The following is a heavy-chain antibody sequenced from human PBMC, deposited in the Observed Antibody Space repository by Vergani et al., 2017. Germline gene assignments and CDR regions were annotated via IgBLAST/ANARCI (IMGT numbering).Heavy chain of an antibody. D-gene: IGHD3-3*01. Sequence: QVQLQESGPGLVTPSQTLSITCTVSGGSISSGGYYLSWIRQHPGKGLEWIGYIYYSGSTYYNPPLKSRVTISGDTSKNQFSLKLSSVTAADTAVYYCARSHSIYDFWSGYRYDAVDIWGQGTMVVVSS. CDR2: IYYSGST. J-gene: IGHJ3*02. CDR3: ARSHSIYDFWSGYRYDAVDI. V-gene: IGHV4-31*03. CDR1: GGSISSGGYY.